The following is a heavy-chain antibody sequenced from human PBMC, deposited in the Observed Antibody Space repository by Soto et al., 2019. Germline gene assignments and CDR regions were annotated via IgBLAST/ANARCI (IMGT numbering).Heavy chain of an antibody. CDR2: IRGVGSRE. D-gene: IGHD4-17*01. Sequence: DVQLVESGGDLVQPGGSLRLSCAASGFTFGNYWMAWVRQAPGKGLEWVANIRGVGSREYYLDSVRGRFSVSRDNAQESLYLQMTGLRVEDTAVYYCARDVNYGDGTAYYDVFDIWGQGTVVTVSS. J-gene: IGHJ3*02. V-gene: IGHV3-7*05. CDR3: ARDVNYGDGTAYYDVFDI. CDR1: GFTFGNYW.